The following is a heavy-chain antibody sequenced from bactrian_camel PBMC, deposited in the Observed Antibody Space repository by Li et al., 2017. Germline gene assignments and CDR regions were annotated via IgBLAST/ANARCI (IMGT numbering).Heavy chain of an antibody. CDR2: IDSDGST. V-gene: IGHV3S53*01. Sequence: HVQLVESGGGSVEAGGSLRLSCAASGYSYIVNCMGWFRQAPGKEREGVASIDSDGSTSYADSVKGRFTISQDSTKKIAYLQMNSLKLEDTAMYYCAAKEGIHWVGKFLFLSYAMDYWGKGTQVTVS. CDR1: GYSYIVNC. D-gene: IGHD1*01. J-gene: IGHJ7*01.